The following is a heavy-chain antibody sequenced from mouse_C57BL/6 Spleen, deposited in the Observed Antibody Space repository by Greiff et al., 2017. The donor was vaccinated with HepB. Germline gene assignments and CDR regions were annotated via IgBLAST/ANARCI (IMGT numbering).Heavy chain of an antibody. J-gene: IGHJ4*01. CDR2: IRNKANGYTT. V-gene: IGHV7-3*01. Sequence: EVHLVESGGGLVQPGGSLSLSCAASGFTFTDYYMSWVRQPPGKALEWLGFIRNKANGYTTEYSASVKGRFTISRANSQSILYLQMNALRAEDSATHYCARYTPTYYGSSYRHYYAMDYWGQGTSVTVSS. CDR3: ARYTPTYYGSSYRHYYAMDY. CDR1: GFTFTDYY. D-gene: IGHD1-1*01.